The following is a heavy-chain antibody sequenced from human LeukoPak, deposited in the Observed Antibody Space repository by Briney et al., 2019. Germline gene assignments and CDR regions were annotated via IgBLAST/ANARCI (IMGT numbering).Heavy chain of an antibody. Sequence: SETLSLTCTVSGGSISSSSYYWGWIRQPPGKGLEWIGSIYYSGSTYYNPSLKSRVTISVDTSKNQFTLKLSSVTAADTAMYYCAREGIAEAVFEYWGQGTLVTVSS. CDR2: IYYSGST. V-gene: IGHV4-39*06. CDR1: GGSISSSSYY. J-gene: IGHJ4*02. D-gene: IGHD6-19*01. CDR3: AREGIAEAVFEY.